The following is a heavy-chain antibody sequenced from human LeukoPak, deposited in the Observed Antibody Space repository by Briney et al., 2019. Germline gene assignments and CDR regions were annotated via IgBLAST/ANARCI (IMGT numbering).Heavy chain of an antibody. J-gene: IGHJ4*02. V-gene: IGHV1-46*01. D-gene: IGHD2-2*01. Sequence: ASVKVSCKASGYRFTSYYIHWVRQAPGQGLEWMGIINPSGGSTSYAQKFQGRVIMTRDTSTSTVYMDLSSLRSEDPAVYYCATDGSSTDDYYFDYWGQGTLVTVSS. CDR3: ATDGSSTDDYYFDY. CDR2: INPSGGST. CDR1: GYRFTSYY.